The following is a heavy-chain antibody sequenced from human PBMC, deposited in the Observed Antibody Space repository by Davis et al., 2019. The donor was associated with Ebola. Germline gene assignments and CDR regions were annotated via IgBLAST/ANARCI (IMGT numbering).Heavy chain of an antibody. CDR2: INSDGSST. Sequence: PGGSLRLSCAASGFTFSSYWMHWVRHAPGKGLVWVSRINSDGSSTSYADSVKGRFTISRDNAKNTLYLQMNSLRAEDTAVYYCARARIVTGPLYYYYYGMDVWGQGTTVTVSS. CDR3: ARARIVTGPLYYYYYGMDV. D-gene: IGHD3-22*01. CDR1: GFTFSSYW. J-gene: IGHJ6*02. V-gene: IGHV3-74*01.